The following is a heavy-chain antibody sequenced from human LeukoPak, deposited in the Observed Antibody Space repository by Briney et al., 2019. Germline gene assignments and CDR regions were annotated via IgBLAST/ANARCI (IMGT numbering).Heavy chain of an antibody. J-gene: IGHJ4*02. V-gene: IGHV4-39*07. CDR1: AGSISSSNYY. CDR3: ARDPLGYRPLDY. D-gene: IGHD2-2*02. CDR2: IYHSGST. Sequence: PSETLSLTCTVSAGSISSSNYYWGWIRQPPGKGLEWIGSIYHSGSTYYNPSLKSRVTISVDTSKNQFSLKLSSVTAADTAVYYCARDPLGYRPLDYWGQGTLVTVSS.